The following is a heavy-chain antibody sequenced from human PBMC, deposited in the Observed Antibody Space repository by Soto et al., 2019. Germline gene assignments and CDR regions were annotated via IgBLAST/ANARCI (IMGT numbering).Heavy chain of an antibody. V-gene: IGHV1-69*01. D-gene: IGHD2-2*01. CDR3: ARWGLXCSSTSCYDYYYYGMDV. CDR1: GSTFSSYA. CDR2: IIPIFGTA. J-gene: IGHJ6*02. Sequence: GASVKVSCKATGSTFSSYAISRVRQAPGQGLEWMGGIIPIFGTANYAQKFQGRVTITADESTSTAYMELSSLRSEDTAVYYCARWGLXCSSTSCYDYYYYGMDVWVQGTTVTVSS.